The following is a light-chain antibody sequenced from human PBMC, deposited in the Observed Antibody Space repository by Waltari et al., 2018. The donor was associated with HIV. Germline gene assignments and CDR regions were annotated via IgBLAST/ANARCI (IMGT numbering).Light chain of an antibody. CDR2: WAS. J-gene: IGKJ1*01. V-gene: IGKV4-1*01. CDR3: QQYYSTPLT. CDR1: QSVLYSSNSKNY. Sequence: DIVMTQSPDSLAVSLGERATMNCKSSQSVLYSSNSKNYLAWYQQKPGQPPKLLIYWASTRESGVPERFSGSGSGTDFTLTISSLQAEDVAVYYCQQYYSTPLTFGQGTKVEIK.